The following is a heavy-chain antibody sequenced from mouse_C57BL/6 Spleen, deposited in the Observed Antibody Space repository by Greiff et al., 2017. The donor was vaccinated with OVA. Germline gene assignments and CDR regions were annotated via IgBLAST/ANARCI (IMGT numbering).Heavy chain of an antibody. CDR3: TTDTTVVYFDY. V-gene: IGHV14-1*01. CDR2: IDPEDGDT. J-gene: IGHJ2*01. CDR1: GFNIKDYY. Sequence: EVQLQQSGAELVRPGASVTLSCTASGFNIKDYYMHWVKQRPEQGLEWIGRIDPEDGDTEYAPKFQGKATMTADPSSNTAYLQLSSLTSEDTAVYYCTTDTTVVYFDYWGQGTTLTVSS. D-gene: IGHD1-1*01.